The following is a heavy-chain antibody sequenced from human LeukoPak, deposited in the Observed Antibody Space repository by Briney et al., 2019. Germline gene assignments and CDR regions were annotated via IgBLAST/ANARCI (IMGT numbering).Heavy chain of an antibody. CDR2: ISNDGSNK. D-gene: IGHD1-26*01. CDR3: AKGSGSCDYFDS. CDR1: GFNFNTYA. Sequence: GGSLRLSCAASGFNFNTYAMDWLRQAPGKGLEWVAGISNDGSNKFYVDSVKGRFTISRDNSNNTLYLQMNSLRPDDRGVYYCAKGSGSCDYFDSWGQGTLVTVSS. V-gene: IGHV3-30*18. J-gene: IGHJ4*02.